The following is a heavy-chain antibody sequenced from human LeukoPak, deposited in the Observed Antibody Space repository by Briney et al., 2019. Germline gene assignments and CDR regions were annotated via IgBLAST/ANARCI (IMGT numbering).Heavy chain of an antibody. CDR3: ARSLGYCSGGSCYSGGYGMDV. J-gene: IGHJ6*02. CDR1: GGTFSSYA. CDR2: IIPIFGTA. Sequence: SVKVSCKASGGTFSSYAISWVRQAPGQGLEWMGGIIPIFGTANYAQKFQGRVTITADESTSTAYMELSSLRSEDTAVYYYARSLGYCSGGSCYSGGYGMDVWGQGTTVTVSS. D-gene: IGHD2-15*01. V-gene: IGHV1-69*13.